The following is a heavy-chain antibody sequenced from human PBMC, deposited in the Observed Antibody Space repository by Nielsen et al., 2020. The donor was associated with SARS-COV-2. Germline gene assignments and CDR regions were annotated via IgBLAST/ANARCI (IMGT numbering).Heavy chain of an antibody. V-gene: IGHV3-9*01. CDR1: GFTFDDYA. CDR3: ATLRGYSYGSYYYYGMDV. J-gene: IGHJ6*02. D-gene: IGHD5-18*01. CDR2: ISWNSGSI. Sequence: SLKISCTASGFTFDDYAMHWVRQAPGKGLEWVSGISWNSGSIGYADSVKGRFTISRDNAKNSLYPQMNSLRAEDTALYYCATLRGYSYGSYYYYGMDVWGQGTTVTVSS.